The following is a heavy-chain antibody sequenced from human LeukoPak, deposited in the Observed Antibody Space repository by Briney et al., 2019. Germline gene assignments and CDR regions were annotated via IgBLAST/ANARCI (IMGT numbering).Heavy chain of an antibody. CDR2: ISGSGGGT. V-gene: IGHV3-23*01. CDR3: ARLAVVVAATGVDY. J-gene: IGHJ4*02. CDR1: GLTFSSYA. Sequence: GGSLRLSCAASGLTFSSYAMSWVRQAPGKGLEWVSGISGSGGGTSYADSVKGRFTISRDNSKNTVYLQMNSLRADDTAVYYCARLAVVVAATGVDYWGQGTLVTVSS. D-gene: IGHD2-15*01.